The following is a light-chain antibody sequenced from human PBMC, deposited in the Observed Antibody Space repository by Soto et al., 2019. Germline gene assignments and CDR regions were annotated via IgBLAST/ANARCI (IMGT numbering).Light chain of an antibody. Sequence: QSVLTQPAPVSGSPGQSITIPCTGTSSDVGGYNYVSWYQQHPGKAHKLMIYDVSNRPSGVSNRFSGSKSGNTASLTISGLQAEDEADYYCSSYTSSSTRVFGTGTKVTVL. J-gene: IGLJ1*01. V-gene: IGLV2-14*01. CDR1: SSDVGGYNY. CDR2: DVS. CDR3: SSYTSSSTRV.